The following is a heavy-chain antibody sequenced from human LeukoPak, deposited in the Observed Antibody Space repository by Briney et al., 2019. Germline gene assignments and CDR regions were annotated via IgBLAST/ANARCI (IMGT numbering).Heavy chain of an antibody. Sequence: GGSLRLSCAASGFTFSSYSMNWVRQAPGKGLEWVSSISSSSSYIYYADSVKGRFTISRDNAKNSLYLQMNSLRAEDTAVYYCARGGYICSGGSCYLRPPHWGQGTLVTVSP. V-gene: IGHV3-21*01. CDR1: GFTFSSYS. D-gene: IGHD2-15*01. CDR2: ISSSSSYI. CDR3: ARGGYICSGGSCYLRPPH. J-gene: IGHJ4*02.